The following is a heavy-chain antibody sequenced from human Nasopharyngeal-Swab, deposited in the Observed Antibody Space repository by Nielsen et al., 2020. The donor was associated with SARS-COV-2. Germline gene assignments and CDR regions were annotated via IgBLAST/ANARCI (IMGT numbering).Heavy chain of an antibody. CDR2: IKQDGGEK. J-gene: IGHJ4*02. Sequence: GESLKISCAASGFTFSSYWMSWVRMAPGKGLEWVANIKQDGGEKYYVDSVKGRFTISRDNAKNSLYLQMNSLRAEDTAVYYCASSVSGDDGAFDYWGQGTLVTVSS. CDR3: ASSVSGDDGAFDY. V-gene: IGHV3-7*01. D-gene: IGHD4-17*01. CDR1: GFTFSSYW.